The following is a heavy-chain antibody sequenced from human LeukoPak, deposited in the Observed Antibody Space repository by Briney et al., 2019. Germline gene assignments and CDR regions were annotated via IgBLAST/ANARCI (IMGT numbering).Heavy chain of an antibody. J-gene: IGHJ4*02. D-gene: IGHD2-2*01. CDR2: SCYSGCT. CDR1: GGSVSSGSYY. CDR3: ARGYCSSTSCYLLRYYFDY. Sequence: SETLSLTCTVSGGSVSSGSYYWGWIRQPPGKELVWIGNSCYSGCTYSNPSLKSLVTISSDTSKYQFSLCLSALAAADTAVYYCARGYCSSTSCYLLRYYFDYWGQGTLVTVSS. V-gene: IGHV4-39*07.